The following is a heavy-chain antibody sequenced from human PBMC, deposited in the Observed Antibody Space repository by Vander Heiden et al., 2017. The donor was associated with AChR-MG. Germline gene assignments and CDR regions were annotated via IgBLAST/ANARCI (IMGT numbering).Heavy chain of an antibody. CDR1: GFPVSNYV. J-gene: IGHJ4*02. CDR3: AKGITFGGVIVTPFDH. Sequence: EVQLLESGGGLVQSGGSLCVSCASSGFPVSNYVMNWVRQAPGKGLEWVSSISDSGGRTYFADSVKGRFTISRDNSKNTVYLQMNSLRAEDTAIYYCAKGITFGGVIVTPFDHWGQGTLVTVSS. D-gene: IGHD3-16*02. CDR2: ISDSGGRT. V-gene: IGHV3-23*01.